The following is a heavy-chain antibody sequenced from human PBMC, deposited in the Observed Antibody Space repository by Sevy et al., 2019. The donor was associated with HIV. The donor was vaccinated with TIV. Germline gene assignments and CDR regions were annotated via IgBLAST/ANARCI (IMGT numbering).Heavy chain of an antibody. V-gene: IGHV1-3*01. CDR1: GYTFTSYA. J-gene: IGHJ3*02. CDR2: INAGNGNT. Sequence: ASVKVSCKASGYTFTSYAMHWVRQAPGQRLEWMGWINAGNGNTKYSQKFQGRVTITRDTSASTAYMGLSSLRSEDTAVYYCARDHVVGYDFWSGYHARGGDAFDIWGQGTMVTVSS. D-gene: IGHD3-3*01. CDR3: ARDHVVGYDFWSGYHARGGDAFDI.